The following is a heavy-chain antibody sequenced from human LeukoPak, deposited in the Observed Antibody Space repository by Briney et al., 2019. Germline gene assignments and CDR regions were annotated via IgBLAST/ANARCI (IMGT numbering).Heavy chain of an antibody. CDR3: ARGYYDFWSGCYGSYFDY. CDR2: INHSGST. D-gene: IGHD3-3*01. CDR1: GGSFSGYY. Sequence: SETLSLTCAVYGGSFSGYYWSWIRQPPGKGLEWIGEINHSGSTNYNPSLKSRVTISVDTSKNQFSLKLSSVTAADTAVYYCARGYYDFWSGCYGSYFDYWGQGTLVTVSS. V-gene: IGHV4-34*01. J-gene: IGHJ4*02.